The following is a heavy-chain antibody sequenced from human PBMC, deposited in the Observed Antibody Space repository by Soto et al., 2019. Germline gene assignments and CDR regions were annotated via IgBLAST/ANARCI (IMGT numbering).Heavy chain of an antibody. J-gene: IGHJ4*02. Sequence: SVKVSCKASGGTFSSYAISWVRQAPGQGLEWMGGIIPIFGTANYAQKFQGRVTITADESTSTAYMELSSLRSEDTAVYYRARAPSTYKWCLGYWGQGTLVTVSS. V-gene: IGHV1-69*13. CDR2: IIPIFGTA. CDR3: ARAPSTYKWCLGY. D-gene: IGHD2-15*01. CDR1: GGTFSSYA.